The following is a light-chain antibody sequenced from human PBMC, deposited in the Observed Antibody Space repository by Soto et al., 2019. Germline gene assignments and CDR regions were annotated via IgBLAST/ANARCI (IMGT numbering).Light chain of an antibody. CDR2: AAF. Sequence: ELVLTQSPGTLSLSPGERATLSCRASQSVRSNYLAWYQHKPGQAPRLLIYAAFSRATGIPDRFCGSGSGTDFTLTINRLEPEDFAVYYCQQYGYSRWTFGQGTKVEIK. J-gene: IGKJ1*01. V-gene: IGKV3-20*01. CDR3: QQYGYSRWT. CDR1: QSVRSNY.